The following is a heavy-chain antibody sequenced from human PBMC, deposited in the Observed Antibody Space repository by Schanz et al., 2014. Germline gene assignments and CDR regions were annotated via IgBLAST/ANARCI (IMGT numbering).Heavy chain of an antibody. CDR2: ISSRGTTI. J-gene: IGHJ6*02. Sequence: VQLVESGGGLVKPGDSLRLSCVASGFTVSSNYMSWVRQAPGKGLECISYISSRGTTIYYADSVKGRFTISRDNAENSLYLQMSSLRAEDTAVYYCASSSYRLLSYYYAMDVWGQGTTVTVSS. CDR1: GFTVSSNY. D-gene: IGHD1-26*01. CDR3: ASSSYRLLSYYYAMDV. V-gene: IGHV3-11*01.